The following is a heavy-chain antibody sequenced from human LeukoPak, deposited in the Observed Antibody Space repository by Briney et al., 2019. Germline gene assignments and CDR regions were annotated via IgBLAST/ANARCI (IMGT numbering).Heavy chain of an antibody. Sequence: GGSLRLSCAASGFTFNDYALHWVRQAPGKGLEWVALISYDGSTKFYTDSVKGRFTISRDNSKNTLYLQMNSLRAEDTAVYYCAKSDSSGWPGGFDYWGQGTLVTVSS. CDR3: AKSDSSGWPGGFDY. CDR2: ISYDGSTK. J-gene: IGHJ4*02. V-gene: IGHV3-30-3*02. CDR1: GFTFNDYA. D-gene: IGHD6-19*01.